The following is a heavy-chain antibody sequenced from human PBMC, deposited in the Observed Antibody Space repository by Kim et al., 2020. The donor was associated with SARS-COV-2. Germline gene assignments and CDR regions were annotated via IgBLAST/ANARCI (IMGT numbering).Heavy chain of an antibody. J-gene: IGHJ6*03. CDR1: GFTFSNCA. Sequence: GGSLRLSCAASGFTFSNCAMSWVRQAPGKGLEWVSAISGSGGTTYYADSVKGRITISRDNSKNTLYLQMNSLRAEDTAVYYCAKTPRKISGYYYYYMDVWGKGTTVTVSS. V-gene: IGHV3-23*01. CDR3: AKTPRKISGYYYYYMDV. CDR2: ISGSGGTT. D-gene: IGHD3-3*01.